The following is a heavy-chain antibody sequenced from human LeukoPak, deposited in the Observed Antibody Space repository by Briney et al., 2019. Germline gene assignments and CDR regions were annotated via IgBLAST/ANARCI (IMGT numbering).Heavy chain of an antibody. J-gene: IGHJ4*02. Sequence: GGSLRLSCAASGFTFSSYSMNWVRQAPGEGLEWVSSISSSSSYIYYADSVKGRFTISRDNAKNSLYLQMNSLRAEDTAVYYCARDSEYYYDSSGYYFDYWGQGTLVTVSS. V-gene: IGHV3-21*01. CDR3: ARDSEYYYDSSGYYFDY. CDR1: GFTFSSYS. D-gene: IGHD3-22*01. CDR2: ISSSSSYI.